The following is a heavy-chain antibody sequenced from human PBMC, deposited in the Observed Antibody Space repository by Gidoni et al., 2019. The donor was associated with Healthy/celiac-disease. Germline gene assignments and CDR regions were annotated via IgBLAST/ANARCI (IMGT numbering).Heavy chain of an antibody. D-gene: IGHD2-2*01. CDR1: GYTFTSYG. J-gene: IGHJ4*02. CDR3: AIIVVVPAAIQSLTFLY. Sequence: QVPLVQSRAEVRKPGASAKASCKASGYTFTSYGISWVRQAPGQGLEWMGWISAYNGNTNYSPTLQGRVTMTTDTSTSTAYMELRSLRSDDTAVYYCAIIVVVPAAIQSLTFLYWGQGTLVTVSS. CDR2: ISAYNGNT. V-gene: IGHV1-18*01.